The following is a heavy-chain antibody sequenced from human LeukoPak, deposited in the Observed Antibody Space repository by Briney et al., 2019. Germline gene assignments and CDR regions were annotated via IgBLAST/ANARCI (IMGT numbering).Heavy chain of an antibody. CDR1: GYTFTGYY. CDR2: INPNSGGT. D-gene: IGHD3-16*01. V-gene: IGHV1-2*02. J-gene: IGHJ4*02. CDR3: ARDPWGYLRSFDY. Sequence: VASVKVSCKASGYTFTGYYMHWVRQAPGQGLEWMGWINPNSGGTNYAQKFQGGVTMTRDTSISTAYMELSRLRPDDTAVYYCARDPWGYLRSFDYWGQGTLVTVSS.